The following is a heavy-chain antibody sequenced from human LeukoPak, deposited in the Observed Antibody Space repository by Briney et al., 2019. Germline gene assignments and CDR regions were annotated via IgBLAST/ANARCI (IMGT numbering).Heavy chain of an antibody. D-gene: IGHD3-10*01. V-gene: IGHV4-39*01. CDR2: IYYSGST. J-gene: IGHJ4*02. Sequence: SETLSLTCTVSGGSISSSSYYWGWIRQPPGKGLEWIGSIYYSGSTYYNPSLKSRVTISVDTSKNQSSLKLSSVTAANTAVYYCARNGLLWFGELLWGQGTLVTVSS. CDR3: ARNGLLWFGELL. CDR1: GGSISSSSYY.